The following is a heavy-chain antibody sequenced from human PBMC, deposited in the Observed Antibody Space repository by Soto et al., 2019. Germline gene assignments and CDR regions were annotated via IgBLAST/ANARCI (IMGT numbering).Heavy chain of an antibody. V-gene: IGHV3-30-3*01. CDR2: ISYDGSNK. Sequence: GGSLRLSCAASGFTFSSYAMHWVRQAPGKGLEWVAVISYDGSNKYYADSVKGRFTISRDNSKNTLYLQMNSLRAEDTAVYYCARPPGYYFDYWGQGTLVTVSS. CDR3: ARPPGYYFDY. D-gene: IGHD2-15*01. J-gene: IGHJ4*02. CDR1: GFTFSSYA.